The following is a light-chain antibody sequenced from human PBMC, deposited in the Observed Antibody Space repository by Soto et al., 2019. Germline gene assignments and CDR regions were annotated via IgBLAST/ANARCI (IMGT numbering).Light chain of an antibody. CDR3: QQRSNWPRT. J-gene: IGKJ2*01. CDR2: GAS. V-gene: IGKV3-11*01. CDR1: QSVSSY. Sequence: EIVLTQSPATLSLSPGERATLSCRASQSVSSYLAWYQQKPGQAPRLLIYGASNRATGIPVRFSGSGSGTDFTLTISSLEPEDFAVYYCQQRSNWPRTFGQGTKLEI.